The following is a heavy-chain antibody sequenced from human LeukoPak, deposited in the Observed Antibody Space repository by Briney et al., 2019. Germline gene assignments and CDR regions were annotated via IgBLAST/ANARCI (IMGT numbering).Heavy chain of an antibody. J-gene: IGHJ5*02. CDR2: IYYSGST. D-gene: IGHD3-22*01. CDR3: ARVKYYYDSSGYSYNWFDP. V-gene: IGHV4-39*07. CDR1: GGSISNSGYY. Sequence: SSETLSLTCTVSGGSISNSGYYWGWIRQPPGKGLEWIASIYYSGSTYYNPSLKSRVTISVDTSKNQLSLKLSSVTAADTAVYYCARVKYYYDSSGYSYNWFDPWGQGTLVTVSS.